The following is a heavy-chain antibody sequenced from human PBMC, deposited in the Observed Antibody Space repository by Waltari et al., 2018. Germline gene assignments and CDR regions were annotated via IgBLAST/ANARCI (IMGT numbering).Heavy chain of an antibody. V-gene: IGHV3-23*01. Sequence: EVQLLESGGGLVQPGGSLRLSCVVSGLTFSTSAMSWVRRAPGKGLEWVSSISISGGKMYYGDSVRGRFTISRDNSKNALYLQMNSLRAEDTAVYYCAKEIRPNDYWGQGTLVTVSS. CDR3: AKEIRPNDY. CDR1: GLTFSTSA. CDR2: ISISGGKM. J-gene: IGHJ4*02.